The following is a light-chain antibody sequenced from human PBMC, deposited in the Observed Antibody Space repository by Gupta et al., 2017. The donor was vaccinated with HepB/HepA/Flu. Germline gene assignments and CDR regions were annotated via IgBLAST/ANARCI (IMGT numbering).Light chain of an antibody. J-gene: IGKJ1*01. CDR1: QSINNY. V-gene: IGKV1-39*01. CDR3: QQTYTTLWT. Sequence: DIQMTKSPSSLSASVGDRVTITCRASQSINNYLNWYQQKPGKVPQLLIYAASSLQSGVSSRFSGSGSGTDFTLTVSSLQPEDFATYYCQQTYTTLWTFGPGTKVEIK. CDR2: AAS.